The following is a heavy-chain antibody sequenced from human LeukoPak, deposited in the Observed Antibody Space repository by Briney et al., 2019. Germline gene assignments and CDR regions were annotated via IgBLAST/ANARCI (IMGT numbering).Heavy chain of an antibody. V-gene: IGHV3-30-3*01. CDR3: ARDRVAMVRGVNDLDY. D-gene: IGHD3-10*01. J-gene: IGHJ4*02. CDR1: GSTFSSYA. CDR2: ISYDGSNK. Sequence: PGRSLRLSCAASGSTFSSYAMHWVRQAPGKGLEWVAVISYDGSNKYYADSVKGRFTISRDNSKNTLYLQMNSLRAEDTAVYYCARDRVAMVRGVNDLDYWGQGTLVTVSS.